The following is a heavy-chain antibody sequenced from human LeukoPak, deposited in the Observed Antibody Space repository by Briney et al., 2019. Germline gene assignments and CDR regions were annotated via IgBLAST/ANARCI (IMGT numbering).Heavy chain of an antibody. CDR2: ISYDGSNK. CDR1: GFTFSSYG. Sequence: PGGSLRLSCAASGFTFSSYGMHWVRQAPGKGLEWVAVISYDGSNKYYADSVKGRFTISRDNSKNTLYLQMNSLRAEDTAVYYCVRAFGSSGYYFDYWGQGTLVTVSS. V-gene: IGHV3-30*03. CDR3: VRAFGSSGYYFDY. J-gene: IGHJ4*02. D-gene: IGHD3-22*01.